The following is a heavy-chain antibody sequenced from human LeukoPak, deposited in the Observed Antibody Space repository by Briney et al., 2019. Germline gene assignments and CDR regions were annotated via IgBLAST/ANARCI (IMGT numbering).Heavy chain of an antibody. CDR1: GFFFSDAW. V-gene: IGHV3-15*01. CDR3: STMSAIFGVVIPDY. CDR2: IKSKTNGGTT. Sequence: GGSLRLSCAVSGFFFSDAWMSWVRQAPGKGLEWVGRIKSKTNGGTTDYAAPVKGRFSNSRDDSKNTLFLQMYSLMTEDTGVYYCSTMSAIFGVVIPDYWGQGTLVSVSP. D-gene: IGHD3-3*01. J-gene: IGHJ4*02.